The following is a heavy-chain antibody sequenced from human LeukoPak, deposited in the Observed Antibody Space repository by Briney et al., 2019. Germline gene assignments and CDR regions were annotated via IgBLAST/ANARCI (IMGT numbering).Heavy chain of an antibody. Sequence: SETLSLTCTVSGGSISSYYWSWIRQPPGKGLEWIGYIYYSGSTNYNPSLKSRVTISVDTSKNQFSLKLSSVTAADTTVYYCARGDSSGARKYYYYYMDVWGKGTTVTVSS. CDR1: GGSISSYY. CDR2: IYYSGST. J-gene: IGHJ6*03. CDR3: ARGDSSGARKYYYYYMDV. D-gene: IGHD1-14*01. V-gene: IGHV4-59*01.